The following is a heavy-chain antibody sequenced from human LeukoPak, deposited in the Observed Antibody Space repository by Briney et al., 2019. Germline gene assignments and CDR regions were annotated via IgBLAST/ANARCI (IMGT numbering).Heavy chain of an antibody. CDR2: INHRGST. V-gene: IGHV4-34*01. CDR3: ARRPDGADY. Sequence: SETLSLTCGVYGGSFSDYQWSWIRQTPGKGLEWIGEINHRGSTNYNPSLKSRVTISVDTPKRQYSLKVNSMTAADTAVYYCARRPDGADYWGQGTLVSVPS. D-gene: IGHD4/OR15-4a*01. J-gene: IGHJ4*02. CDR1: GGSFSDYQ.